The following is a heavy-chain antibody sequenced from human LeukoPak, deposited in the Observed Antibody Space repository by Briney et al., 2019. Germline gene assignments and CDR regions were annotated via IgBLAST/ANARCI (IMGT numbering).Heavy chain of an antibody. D-gene: IGHD5-12*01. Sequence: HSGGSLRLSCAASGFTFSSYAMSWVRQAPGKGLEWVSAISGSGGSTYYADSVKGRFTISRDNSKNTLYLQMNSLRAEDTAVYYCATSSDIVATMGYYFDYWGQGTLVTVSS. CDR3: ATSSDIVATMGYYFDY. CDR2: ISGSGGST. J-gene: IGHJ4*02. V-gene: IGHV3-23*01. CDR1: GFTFSSYA.